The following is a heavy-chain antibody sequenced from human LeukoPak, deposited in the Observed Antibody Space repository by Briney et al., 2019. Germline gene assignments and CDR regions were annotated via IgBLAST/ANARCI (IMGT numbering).Heavy chain of an antibody. CDR1: GYSFTSYW. CDR2: IYPGDSDT. J-gene: IGHJ3*02. Sequence: GESLKISCKGSGYSFTSYWIGWVRQMPGKGLEWMGIIYPGDSDTRYSPSFQGQVTTSADKSISTAYLQWSSLKASDTAMYYCARREGYYDSSGYHVAFDIWGQGTMVTVSS. D-gene: IGHD3-22*01. V-gene: IGHV5-51*01. CDR3: ARREGYYDSSGYHVAFDI.